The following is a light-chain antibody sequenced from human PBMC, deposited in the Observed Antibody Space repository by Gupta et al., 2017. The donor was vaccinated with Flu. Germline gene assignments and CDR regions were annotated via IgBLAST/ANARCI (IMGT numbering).Light chain of an antibody. V-gene: IGLV1-44*01. J-gene: IGLJ1*01. Sequence: QSVLTQPPSASGTPGQWVTSSCSGSSSNLGSNSVNWSQQRPGTTPKLLIYSDNQRPSGGPDRFSGSKDGTSASLAISGRQSEDEADYYCAAWDDSLNGYVFGTGTKVTVL. CDR3: AAWDDSLNGYV. CDR1: SSNLGSNS. CDR2: SDN.